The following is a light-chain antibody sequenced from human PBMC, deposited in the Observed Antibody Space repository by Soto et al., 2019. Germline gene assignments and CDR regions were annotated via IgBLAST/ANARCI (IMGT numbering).Light chain of an antibody. CDR2: EVS. V-gene: IGLV2-8*01. J-gene: IGLJ1*01. CDR3: SSYAGSVYV. Sequence: QSALTQPPSASGTPGARVTISCPGTSSDVGGYNYVSWYQQHPGKAPKLMIYEVSKRPSGVPDRFSGSKSGNTASLTVSGLQAEDEADYYCSSYAGSVYVFGTGTKVTVL. CDR1: SSDVGGYNY.